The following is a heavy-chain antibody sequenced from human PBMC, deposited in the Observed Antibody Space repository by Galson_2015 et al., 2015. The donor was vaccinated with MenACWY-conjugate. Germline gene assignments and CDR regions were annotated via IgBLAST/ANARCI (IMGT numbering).Heavy chain of an antibody. CDR2: ITSDGSST. J-gene: IGHJ4*02. D-gene: IGHD2-2*01. Sequence: SLRLSCAASGFTFSSYWMHWVRQAPGKGLVWVSLITSDGSSTSYADSVKGRFTISRDNAKNTLYLQMNSLRAEDAAVYYCAVYWSSTRCYGASGGYWGQGTLVTVSS. CDR1: GFTFSSYW. V-gene: IGHV3-74*01. CDR3: AVYWSSTRCYGASGGY.